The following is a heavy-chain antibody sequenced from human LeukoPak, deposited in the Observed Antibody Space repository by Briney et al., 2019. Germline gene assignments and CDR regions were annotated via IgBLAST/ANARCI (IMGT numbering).Heavy chain of an antibody. J-gene: IGHJ4*02. CDR2: INPNSGGT. V-gene: IGHV1-2*02. CDR3: ARGFGSGSLSVVIENYFDY. D-gene: IGHD3-22*01. CDR1: GYTFTGYY. Sequence: ASVKVSCKASGYTFTGYYMHWVRQAPGQGLEWMGWINPNSGGTNYAQKFQGRVTMTRDTSISTAYTELSRLRSDDTAVYYCARGFGSGSLSVVIENYFDYWGQGTLVTVSS.